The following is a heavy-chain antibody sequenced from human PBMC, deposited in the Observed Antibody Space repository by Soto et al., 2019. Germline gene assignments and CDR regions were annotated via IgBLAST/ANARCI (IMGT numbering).Heavy chain of an antibody. Sequence: QVQLVQSGAEVKKPGSSVMVSCKASGGTFSTSAISWMRQAPGQGLEWVGGIMPVFPTPDYAQNFQGRVTITADESTSTAYLELTSLRADDTAVYYCARDKDRLQLGGNYYYILDVWGQGTAIAVSS. V-gene: IGHV1-69*01. D-gene: IGHD1-1*01. CDR3: ARDKDRLQLGGNYYYILDV. CDR1: GGTFSTSA. CDR2: IMPVFPTP. J-gene: IGHJ6*02.